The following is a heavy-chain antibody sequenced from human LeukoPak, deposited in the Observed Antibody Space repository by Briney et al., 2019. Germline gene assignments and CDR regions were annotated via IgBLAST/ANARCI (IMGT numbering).Heavy chain of an antibody. V-gene: IGHV3-30*02. J-gene: IGHJ3*02. CDR1: GFIFSNDA. CDR2: IWFDGSNK. CDR3: AKDGYYDSSGAYAFDI. Sequence: GRSLRLSCAASGFIFSNDAMHWVRQAPGKGLEWVAFIWFDGSNKHYADSVKGRFTISRDNSEDTLYLQMNSLRAEDTALYYCAKDGYYDSSGAYAFDIWGQGTMVTVSS. D-gene: IGHD3-22*01.